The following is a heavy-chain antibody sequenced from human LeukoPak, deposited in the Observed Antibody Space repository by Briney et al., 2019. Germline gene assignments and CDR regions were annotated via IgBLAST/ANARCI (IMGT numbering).Heavy chain of an antibody. Sequence: GGSLRLSCAASGSAFSSFGLHWVRQAPGKGLQWLTFIRYDGGETYYEDTVKGRFTIFRDNSRSTVYLQMNSLRSEDTAVYYCAAYGASSLYWGRGTLVTVSS. CDR1: GSAFSSFG. V-gene: IGHV3-30*02. D-gene: IGHD4/OR15-4a*01. J-gene: IGHJ4*02. CDR3: AAYGASSLY. CDR2: IRYDGGET.